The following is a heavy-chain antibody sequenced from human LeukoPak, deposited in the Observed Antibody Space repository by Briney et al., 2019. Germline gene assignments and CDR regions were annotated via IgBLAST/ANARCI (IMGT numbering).Heavy chain of an antibody. V-gene: IGHV1-46*01. D-gene: IGHD6-25*01. CDR1: GYTFTSYY. J-gene: IGHJ4*02. CDR3: ARSGSGWYFDY. Sequence: ASVKVSCKASGYTFTSYYMHWVRQAPGQGLEWMGIINPSGGSTSYAQKFQGRVTMTRDMSTSTVYMELSSLRSEDTAVYYCARSGSGWYFDYWGQGTLVTVSS. CDR2: INPSGGST.